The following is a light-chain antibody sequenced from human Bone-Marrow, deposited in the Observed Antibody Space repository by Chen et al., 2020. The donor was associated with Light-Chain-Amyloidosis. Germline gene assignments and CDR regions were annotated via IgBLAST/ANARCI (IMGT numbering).Light chain of an antibody. CDR2: FAS. J-gene: IGKJ1*01. Sequence: DIQMTQSPSPLSASLGDRVTITCRASEDIRVYLNWYQQKPGKAPKLLIYFASNLEAWVPSRFSGSGSGTDFTLTISSLQPEDSATYYCQQSYSAWTFGPGTKVDIK. CDR3: QQSYSAWT. V-gene: IGKV1-39*01. CDR1: EDIRVY.